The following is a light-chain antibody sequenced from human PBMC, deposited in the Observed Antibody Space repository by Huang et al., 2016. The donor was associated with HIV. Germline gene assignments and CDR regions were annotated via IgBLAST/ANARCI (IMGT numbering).Light chain of an antibody. CDR3: QQYNYWPIT. Sequence: EVVMTQSPATLSVSPGERATLSCRASQSLGTNLAWYQQRPGQAPSLLNYGASTRAPGLPPKFSGRGSGIEFTLTISILQSEDFAIYYCQQYNYWPITFGQGTRLEIK. V-gene: IGKV3-15*01. CDR2: GAS. CDR1: QSLGTN. J-gene: IGKJ5*01.